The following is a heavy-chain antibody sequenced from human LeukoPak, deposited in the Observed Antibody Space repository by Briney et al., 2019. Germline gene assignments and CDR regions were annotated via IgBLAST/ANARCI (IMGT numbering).Heavy chain of an antibody. CDR1: GLTFTNAW. V-gene: IGHV3-15*01. Sequence: GGSLRLSCAASGLTFTNAWMSWVRQAPGKGLEWVGRIKSKTNGGTTDYAAPVKGRFTISRDDSKNTVYLQMNSLKTEDTAVYYCSTGSLVLNYWGQGTLVTVSS. D-gene: IGHD3-16*01. J-gene: IGHJ4*02. CDR3: STGSLVLNY. CDR2: IKSKTNGGTT.